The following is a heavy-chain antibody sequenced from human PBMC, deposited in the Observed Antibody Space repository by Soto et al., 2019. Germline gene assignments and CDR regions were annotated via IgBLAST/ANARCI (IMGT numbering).Heavy chain of an antibody. CDR3: AKTEVVVAATGGMDV. CDR1: VFTFSSYG. V-gene: IGHV3-30*18. J-gene: IGHJ6*02. D-gene: IGHD2-15*01. Sequence: GGSLRLSCAASVFTFSSYGMHWVRQAPGKGLEWVAVISYDGSNKYYADSVKGRFTISRDNSKNTLYLQMNSLRAEDTAVYYCAKTEVVVAATGGMDVWGQGTTVTVSS. CDR2: ISYDGSNK.